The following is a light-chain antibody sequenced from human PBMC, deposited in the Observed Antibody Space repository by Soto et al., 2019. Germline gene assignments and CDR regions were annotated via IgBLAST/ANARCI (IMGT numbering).Light chain of an antibody. CDR2: LNSDGSH. CDR1: SGHSSYA. Sequence: QPVLTQSPSASASLGASVKLTCALSSGHSSYAIAWHQQRPEKGPRALMKLNSDGSHTRGDGIPDRFSGSSSGAERYLTISSLQSEDEADYYCQTWGTGILVFGGGTKLTVL. J-gene: IGLJ3*02. CDR3: QTWGTGILV. V-gene: IGLV4-69*01.